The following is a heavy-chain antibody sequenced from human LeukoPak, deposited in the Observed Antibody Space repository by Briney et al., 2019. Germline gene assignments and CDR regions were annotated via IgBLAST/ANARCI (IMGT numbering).Heavy chain of an antibody. Sequence: GGSLRLSCAASGFTFSNYAMSWVRQALGEGLEWVSAISGSGASTYSADSVKGRFTISRDNSKNTLHLQMNSLRAEDTAVYYCAKESSRGITRGHVDSWGQGILVTVSS. D-gene: IGHD1-20*01. J-gene: IGHJ4*02. CDR1: GFTFSNYA. CDR2: ISGSGAST. V-gene: IGHV3-23*01. CDR3: AKESSRGITRGHVDS.